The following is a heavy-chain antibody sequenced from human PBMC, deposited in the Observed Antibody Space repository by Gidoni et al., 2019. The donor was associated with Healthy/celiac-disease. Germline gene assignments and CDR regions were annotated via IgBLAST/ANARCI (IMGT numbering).Heavy chain of an antibody. CDR3: TTDYDFWNYFDY. CDR1: GFPFSNAW. V-gene: IGHV3-15*01. CDR2: IKSKTDGGTT. J-gene: IGHJ4*02. D-gene: IGHD3-3*01. Sequence: EVQLVESGGGLVKPGGSLRLSCAASGFPFSNAWMSWVRQAPGKGLEWVGRIKSKTDGGTTDYAAPVKGRFTISRDDSKNTLYLQMNSLKTEDTAVYYCTTDYDFWNYFDYWGQGTLVTVSS.